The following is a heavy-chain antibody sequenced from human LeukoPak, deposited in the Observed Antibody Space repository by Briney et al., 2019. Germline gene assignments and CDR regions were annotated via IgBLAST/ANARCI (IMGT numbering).Heavy chain of an antibody. D-gene: IGHD6-13*01. J-gene: IGHJ6*03. CDR2: ISGSGGST. V-gene: IGHV3-23*01. CDR1: GFTVSSNY. CDR3: AKTEQQPYYYYYYMDV. Sequence: GGSLRLSCAASGFTVSSNYMSWVRQAPGKGLEWVSAISGSGGSTYYADSVKGRFTISRDNSKNTLYLQMNSLRAEDTAVYYCAKTEQQPYYYYYYMDVWGKGTTVTISS.